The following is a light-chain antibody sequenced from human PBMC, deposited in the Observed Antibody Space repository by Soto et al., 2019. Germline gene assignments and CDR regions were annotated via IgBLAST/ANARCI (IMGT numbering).Light chain of an antibody. CDR3: QQYNNWPHT. CDR1: QSVSSN. Sequence: EIVMTQSPPTLSVSPGERATLSCRASQSVSSNLAWYQQKPGQAPRLLIYGASTRATGIPASLSGSGSGTEFTLTISSLQSEDFAVYYCQQYNNWPHTFGGGAKVDIK. CDR2: GAS. J-gene: IGKJ4*01. V-gene: IGKV3-15*01.